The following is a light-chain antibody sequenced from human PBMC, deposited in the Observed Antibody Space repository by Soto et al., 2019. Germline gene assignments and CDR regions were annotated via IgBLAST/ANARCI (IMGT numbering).Light chain of an antibody. J-gene: IGKJ2*01. CDR1: QGITHY. V-gene: IGKV1-17*01. CDR2: DVS. CDR3: LQHETYPRA. Sequence: IQMTQSPSSLSASVGDRVTITCRASQGITHYLGWYQQKPGKAPKRLIFDVSTMQSGVPSRFSGSGSGTEFTLTISGLQPEDFATYYCLQHETYPRAFGQATKLEI.